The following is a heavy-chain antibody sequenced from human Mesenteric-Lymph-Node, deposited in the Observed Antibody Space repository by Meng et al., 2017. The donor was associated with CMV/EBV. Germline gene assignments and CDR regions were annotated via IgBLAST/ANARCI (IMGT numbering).Heavy chain of an antibody. D-gene: IGHD3-22*01. J-gene: IGHJ4*01. CDR3: ARAPFYYDASGYALDY. Sequence: GGSFRGYYWSWIRQSPGKGLEWIGAIDHSGSTSYNPSLTRRITMSVDTSRTQFSLTLNSVTAADTAVYYCARAPFYYDASGYALDYWGQGTLVTVSS. CDR2: IDHSGST. V-gene: IGHV4-34*01. CDR1: GGSFRGYY.